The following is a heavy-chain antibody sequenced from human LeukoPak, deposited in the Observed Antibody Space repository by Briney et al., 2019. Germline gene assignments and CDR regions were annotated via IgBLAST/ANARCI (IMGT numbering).Heavy chain of an antibody. CDR2: INPYSGSA. CDR3: ARGLYSGWYVY. V-gene: IGHV1-46*01. Sequence: ASVKVSCKASGYIFTSYHMHWLRQAPGQGLEWMGIINPYSGSASYAQEFQGRVTMTRDTSTSTVYMELSSLTSQDTAVYYCARGLYSGWYVYWGQGTLVTVSS. J-gene: IGHJ4*02. CDR1: GYIFTSYH. D-gene: IGHD6-19*01.